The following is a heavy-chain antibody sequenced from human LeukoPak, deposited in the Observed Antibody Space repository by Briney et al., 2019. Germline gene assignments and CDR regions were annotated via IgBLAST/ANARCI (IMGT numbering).Heavy chain of an antibody. V-gene: IGHV3-30*04. Sequence: PGGSLRLSCAASGFRLSSYVIHWVRQAPGKGLEWVAVMSYDGMNKYYADSVKGRFTISRDNSKKMLYLQMNSLRAEDTAVYYCARTGGTGWLLEYWGQGTLVTVSS. CDR2: MSYDGMNK. D-gene: IGHD6-19*01. CDR3: ARTGGTGWLLEY. J-gene: IGHJ4*02. CDR1: GFRLSSYV.